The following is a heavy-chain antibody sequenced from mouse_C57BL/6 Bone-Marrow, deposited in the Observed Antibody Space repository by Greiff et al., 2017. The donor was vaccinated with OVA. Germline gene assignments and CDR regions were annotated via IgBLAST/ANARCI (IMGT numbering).Heavy chain of an antibody. CDR2: INPSTGGT. Sequence: VQLQQSGPELVKPGASVKISCKASGYSFTGYYMNWVKQSPEKSLEWIGEINPSTGGTTYNQKFKAKATLTVDKSSSTAYMQLKSLTSEDSAVYYCARSDCHWYFDVWGTWTTVTVSS. J-gene: IGHJ1*03. V-gene: IGHV1-42*01. CDR1: GYSFTGYY. CDR3: ARSDCHWYFDV.